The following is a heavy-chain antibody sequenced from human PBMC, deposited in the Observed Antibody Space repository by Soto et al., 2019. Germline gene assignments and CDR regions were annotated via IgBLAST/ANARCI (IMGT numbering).Heavy chain of an antibody. D-gene: IGHD3-10*01. CDR2: TYYRSKWHN. Sequence: PSQALSLTCAISGDSVSSNSAAWNWIRRSPSRGLEWLGRTYYRSKWHNDSAISVKSRITINPDTSKNQFSLQLNSVTPEDTAVYYCTGDRAQYGMDVWGQGTTLTVSS. J-gene: IGHJ6*02. V-gene: IGHV6-1*01. CDR1: GDSVSSNSAA. CDR3: TGDRAQYGMDV.